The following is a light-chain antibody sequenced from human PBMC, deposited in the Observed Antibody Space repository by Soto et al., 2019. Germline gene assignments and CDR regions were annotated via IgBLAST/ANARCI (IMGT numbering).Light chain of an antibody. V-gene: IGLV2-14*03. CDR3: SSYTSGGNYV. J-gene: IGLJ1*01. CDR2: DVS. CDR1: SSDVAAYNY. Sequence: QSVLTQPASVSGSPGQSITISCTGTSSDVAAYNYVSWYQQHPGKAPKLMVYDVSNRPSGASNRFSGSKSGNTASLTISGLQAEDEADYYCSSYTSGGNYVFGTGTKVTVL.